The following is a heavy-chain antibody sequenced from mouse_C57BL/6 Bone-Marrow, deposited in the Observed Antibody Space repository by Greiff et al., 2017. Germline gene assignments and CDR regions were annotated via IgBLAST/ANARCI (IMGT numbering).Heavy chain of an antibody. J-gene: IGHJ2*01. CDR2: ISDGGSYT. CDR1: GFTFSSYA. Sequence: EVHLVESGGGLVKPGGSLKLSCAASGFTFSSYAMSWVRQTPEKRLEWVATISDGGSYTYYPDNVKGRFTISRDKAKNNLYLQMSHLKSEDTAMYYCARDRRAYYSNWNYFDYWGQGTTLTVSS. V-gene: IGHV5-4*01. D-gene: IGHD2-5*01. CDR3: ARDRRAYYSNWNYFDY.